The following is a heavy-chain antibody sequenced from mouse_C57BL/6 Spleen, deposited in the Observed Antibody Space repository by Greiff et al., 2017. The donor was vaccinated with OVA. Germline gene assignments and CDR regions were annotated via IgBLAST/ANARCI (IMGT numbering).Heavy chain of an antibody. CDR3: ARRDYYGSSYRLYAMDY. Sequence: VQLQESGPELVKPGASVKISCKASGYAFSSSWMNWVKQRPGKGLEWIGRIYPGDGDTNYNGKFKGKATLTVDTSSSTAYMQLSSLTSEDSAVYYCARRDYYGSSYRLYAMDYWGQGTSVTVSS. CDR1: GYAFSSSW. V-gene: IGHV1-82*01. J-gene: IGHJ4*01. D-gene: IGHD1-1*01. CDR2: IYPGDGDT.